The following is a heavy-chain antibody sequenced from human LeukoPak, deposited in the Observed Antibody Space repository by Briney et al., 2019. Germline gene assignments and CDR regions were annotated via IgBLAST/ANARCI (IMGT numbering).Heavy chain of an antibody. CDR3: ARDLGSGSYYVDY. CDR1: GYVFASYG. V-gene: IGHV1-18*01. J-gene: IGHJ4*02. D-gene: IGHD3-10*01. Sequence: ASVKVSCKASGYVFASYGISWVRQAPGQGLEWMGWITAYNGKTNYAQKFQGRLIMTTDTSTSTAYMELRSLRSDDTALYYCARDLGSGSYYVDYWGQGTTVTVSS. CDR2: ITAYNGKT.